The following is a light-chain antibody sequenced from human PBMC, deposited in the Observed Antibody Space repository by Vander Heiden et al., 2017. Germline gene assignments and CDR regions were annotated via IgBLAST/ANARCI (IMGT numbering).Light chain of an antibody. CDR3: EAWDDSLSGLV. J-gene: IGLJ2*01. V-gene: IGLV1-47*01. Sequence: QSVLTQPPSASVTSGQRVTISCSGSSSTIGSNYVYWFQQLPGAAPKHLIYRNNQRPSGVPDPFSGSKSGTSASLAISGLRSEDEGDYYCEAWDDSLSGLVFGGGTKLTVL. CDR1: SSTIGSNY. CDR2: RNN.